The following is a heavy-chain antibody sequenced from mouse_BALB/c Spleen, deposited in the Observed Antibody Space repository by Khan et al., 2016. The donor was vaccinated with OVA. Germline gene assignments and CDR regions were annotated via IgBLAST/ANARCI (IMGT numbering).Heavy chain of an antibody. D-gene: IGHD2-14*01. CDR1: GYTFTIYG. Sequence: QIQLVQSGPELKKPGETVKISCKASGYTFTIYGMNWVRQAPGKGLKWMGWINTYTGEPTYADDFKGRFAFSLETSASTAFLQINNPKNEDTATYVCARVGYNGTMDYWGQGTSVTVSS. CDR3: ARVGYNGTMDY. J-gene: IGHJ4*01. V-gene: IGHV9-3-1*01. CDR2: INTYTGEP.